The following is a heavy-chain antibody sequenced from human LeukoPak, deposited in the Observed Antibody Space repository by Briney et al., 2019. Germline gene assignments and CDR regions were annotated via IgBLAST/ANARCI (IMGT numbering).Heavy chain of an antibody. CDR3: AKDYSFSNFY. CDR1: GFVFSNHW. Sequence: GGSLRLSCAASGFVFSNHWMTWVRQAPGKGLEWVANINERGSETYYADYVKGRFTISRDNTKKSLFLQLNSLGVEDTATYYCAKDYSFSNFYWGQGTLVTVSS. CDR2: INERGSET. V-gene: IGHV3-7*01. D-gene: IGHD2-15*01. J-gene: IGHJ4*02.